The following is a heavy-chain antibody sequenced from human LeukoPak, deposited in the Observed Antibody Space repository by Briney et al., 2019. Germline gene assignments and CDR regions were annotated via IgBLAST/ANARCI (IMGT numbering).Heavy chain of an antibody. Sequence: GGSLRLSCAASGFTFSAYSMNWVRQAPGKGLDWVSYISSRSFTIYYADSVRGRFTISRDNAKNSLYLEMNSLRDEDTAVYYCARSVIAVAGYDAFDIWGQGTVVTVSS. D-gene: IGHD6-19*01. J-gene: IGHJ3*02. V-gene: IGHV3-48*02. CDR1: GFTFSAYS. CDR3: ARSVIAVAGYDAFDI. CDR2: ISSRSFTI.